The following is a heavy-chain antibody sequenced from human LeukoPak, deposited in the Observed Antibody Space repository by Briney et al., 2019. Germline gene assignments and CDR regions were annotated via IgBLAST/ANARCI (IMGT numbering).Heavy chain of an antibody. J-gene: IGHJ6*03. V-gene: IGHV3-23*01. Sequence: GGSLRLSCAASGFTFSNYAMIWVRQAPGKGLEWVSGISVSGANTYYADSVKGRFTISRDNSKNTLYLQMNSLRAEDTAVYYWAKHSSSWYNYYYYYYMDVWGKGTTVTVSS. CDR3: AKHSSSWYNYYYYYYMDV. CDR1: GFTFSNYA. D-gene: IGHD6-13*01. CDR2: ISVSGANT.